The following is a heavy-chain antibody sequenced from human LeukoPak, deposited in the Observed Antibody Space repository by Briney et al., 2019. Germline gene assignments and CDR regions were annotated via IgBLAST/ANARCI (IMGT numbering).Heavy chain of an antibody. V-gene: IGHV4-39*07. CDR2: MYYTGST. CDR1: GDSINSSSYY. Sequence: SETLSLTFTVSGDSINSSSYYWGWIRQPPGKGPEWIGTMYYTGSTYYNPSLKSRVTISVDTSKNQFSLKLSSVTAADTALYYCARSGCSSTSCYQADYWGQGTLVTVSS. J-gene: IGHJ4*02. D-gene: IGHD2-2*01. CDR3: ARSGCSSTSCYQADY.